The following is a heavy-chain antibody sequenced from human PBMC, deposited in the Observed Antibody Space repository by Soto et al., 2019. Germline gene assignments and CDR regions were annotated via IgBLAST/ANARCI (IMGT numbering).Heavy chain of an antibody. CDR3: ARWQQTTPYGMDV. J-gene: IGHJ6*02. CDR1: RGTFSSYA. D-gene: IGHD6-13*01. Sequence: VEVSCQASRGTFSSYAISWVRQAPGQGLEWMGGIIPIFGTANYAQKFQGRVTITADESTSTAYMELSSLRSEDTAVYYCARWQQTTPYGMDVWGQGTTVTVSS. CDR2: IIPIFGTA. V-gene: IGHV1-69*13.